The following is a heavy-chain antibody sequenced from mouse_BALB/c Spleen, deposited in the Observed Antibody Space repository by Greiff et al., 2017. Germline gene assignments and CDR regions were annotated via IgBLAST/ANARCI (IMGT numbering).Heavy chain of an antibody. V-gene: IGHV1-69*02. CDR1: GYTFTSYW. CDR2: IDPSDSET. J-gene: IGHJ4*01. CDR3: ARRGGLYAMDY. Sequence: VQLQQPGAELVKPGAPVKLSCKASGYTFTSYWMNWVKQRPGRGLEWIGRIDPSDSETHYNQKFKDKATLTVDKSSSTAYIQLSSLTSEDSAVYYCARRGGLYAMDYWGQGTSVTVSS.